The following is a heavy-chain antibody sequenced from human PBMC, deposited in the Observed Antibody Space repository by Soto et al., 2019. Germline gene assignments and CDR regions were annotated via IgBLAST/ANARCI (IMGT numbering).Heavy chain of an antibody. CDR1: GYSFTSYW. CDR3: ARPVAAAGKSYYSYGMDV. V-gene: IGHV5-51*01. Sequence: ESLKISCKGSGYSFTSYWIGWVRQMPGKGLEWMGIIYPGDSDTRYSPSFQGQVTISADKSISTAYLQWSSLKASDTAMYYCARPVAAAGKSYYSYGMDVWGQGTTVTVSS. D-gene: IGHD6-13*01. CDR2: IYPGDSDT. J-gene: IGHJ6*02.